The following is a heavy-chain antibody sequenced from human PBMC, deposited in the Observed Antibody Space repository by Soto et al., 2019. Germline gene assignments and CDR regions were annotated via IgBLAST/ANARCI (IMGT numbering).Heavy chain of an antibody. CDR2: IYSGGST. V-gene: IGHV3-53*01. D-gene: IGHD3-10*01. Sequence: EVQLVESGGGLIQPGGSLRLSCAASGFTVSSNYMSWVRQAPGKGLEWVSVIYSGGSTYYADSVKGRFTISRDNSKNTLYLQMNSLRAEDTAVYYCARERYQGSGSHLVPAYWGQGTLVTVSS. CDR3: ARERYQGSGSHLVPAY. J-gene: IGHJ4*02. CDR1: GFTVSSNY.